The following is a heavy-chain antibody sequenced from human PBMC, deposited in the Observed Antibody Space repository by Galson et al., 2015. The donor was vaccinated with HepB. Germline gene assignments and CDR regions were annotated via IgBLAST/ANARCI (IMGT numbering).Heavy chain of an antibody. CDR2: TYYRSKWYN. J-gene: IGHJ4*02. Sequence: CAISGDSVSSNSAAWTWIRQSPSRGLEWLGRTYYRSKWYNDYAVSVKSRITINPDTSKNQFSLQLNSVTPEDTSVYYCAREMGGLDYWGQGTLVTVSS. CDR1: GDSVSSNSAA. V-gene: IGHV6-1*01. D-gene: IGHD2-8*01. CDR3: AREMGGLDY.